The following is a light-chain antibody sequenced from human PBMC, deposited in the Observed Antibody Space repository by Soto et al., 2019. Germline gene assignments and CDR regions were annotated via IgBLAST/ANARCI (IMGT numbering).Light chain of an antibody. CDR1: QGFSTW. CDR2: SAS. Sequence: DIQMTQSPSSVSASVGDRVTITCRASQGFSTWLAWYRRKPGRAPELLIYSASSLHSGVPSRFSGSGSGTDFTLTIRSLQPEDFATYYCQQANSFPRTFGGGTEVELK. V-gene: IGKV1-12*01. CDR3: QQANSFPRT. J-gene: IGKJ4*01.